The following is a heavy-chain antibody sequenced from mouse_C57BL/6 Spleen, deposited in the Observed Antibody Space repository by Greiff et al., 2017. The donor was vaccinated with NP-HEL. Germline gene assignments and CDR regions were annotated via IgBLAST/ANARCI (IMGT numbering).Heavy chain of an antibody. Sequence: VQRVESLTLSCAASGFTFSSYGMSWVRQTPDKRLEWVATIRSGGSYTYYPDSVKGRFTISRDNAKNTLYLQMSSLKSEDTAMYYCASDYYGSSAYWGQGTLVTVSA. CDR1: GFTFSSYG. CDR3: ASDYYGSSAY. V-gene: IGHV5-6*01. J-gene: IGHJ3*01. D-gene: IGHD1-1*01. CDR2: IRSGGSYT.